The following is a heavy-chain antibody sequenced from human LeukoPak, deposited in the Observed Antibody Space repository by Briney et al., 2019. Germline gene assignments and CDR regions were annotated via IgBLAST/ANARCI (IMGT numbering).Heavy chain of an antibody. CDR2: ISAYNGIT. CDR1: GYTFTNYG. D-gene: IGHD3-16*01. Sequence: ASVKVSCKASGYTFTNYGITWVRQAPGQGLEWMGWISAYNGITNYAQKLQGRVTMTTDTSTSTAYMELRSLRSDDTAMYYCARDLGGAADGFDIWGQGTMVTVSS. CDR3: ARDLGGAADGFDI. V-gene: IGHV1-18*01. J-gene: IGHJ3*02.